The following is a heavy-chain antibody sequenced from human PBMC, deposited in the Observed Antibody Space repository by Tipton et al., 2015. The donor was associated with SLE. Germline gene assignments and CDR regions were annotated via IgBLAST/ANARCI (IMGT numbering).Heavy chain of an antibody. CDR1: GGSLTGYV. Sequence: TLSLTCAVSGGSLTGYVWSWIRQPPGKGLEWIGSVYHSGSSYYNPSLKTRVIVSADTSKNHFSLELSSVTAADTAVFYCARQIAAVDGNYFDYWGQGTLVTVSS. V-gene: IGHV4-59*08. J-gene: IGHJ4*02. D-gene: IGHD6-13*01. CDR3: ARQIAAVDGNYFDY. CDR2: VYHSGSS.